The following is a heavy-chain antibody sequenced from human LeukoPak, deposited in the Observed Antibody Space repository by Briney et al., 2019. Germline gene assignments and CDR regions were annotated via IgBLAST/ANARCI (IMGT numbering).Heavy chain of an antibody. Sequence: PGGSLRLSCAASGFSFSNYDMTWVRQAPGKGLDWVSTLSDSGGSTYYADSVKGRFTISRDNSKNTLYLQMSSLRAEDTAIYSCAKRLYYGSGPLDIWGQGTMVTVSS. CDR1: GFSFSNYD. V-gene: IGHV3-23*01. D-gene: IGHD3-10*01. CDR2: LSDSGGST. J-gene: IGHJ3*02. CDR3: AKRLYYGSGPLDI.